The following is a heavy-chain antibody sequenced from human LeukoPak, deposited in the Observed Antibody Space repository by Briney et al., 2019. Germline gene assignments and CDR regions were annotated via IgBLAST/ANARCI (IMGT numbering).Heavy chain of an antibody. V-gene: IGHV4-38-2*02. D-gene: IGHD2-8*01. Sequence: SETLSLTCTVSGYSISSGYYWGWIRPPPGKGLEWIGSIYHSGSTYYNPSLKSRVTISVDTSKNQFSLKLSSVTAADTAVYYCAREWSDNWFDPWGQGTLVTVSS. CDR1: GYSISSGYY. CDR3: AREWSDNWFDP. J-gene: IGHJ5*02. CDR2: IYHSGST.